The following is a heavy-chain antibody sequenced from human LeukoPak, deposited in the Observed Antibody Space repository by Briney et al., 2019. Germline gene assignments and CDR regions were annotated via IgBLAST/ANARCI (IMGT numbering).Heavy chain of an antibody. CDR2: IKQDGSEK. Sequence: GGSLGLSCAASGFTFSSYAMNWVRQAPGKGLEWVANIKQDGSEKYYVDSVKGRFTISRDNAKNSLYLQMNSLRAEDTAVYYCARDHTTMVRGVIINTGAFDIWGQGTMVTVSS. CDR3: ARDHTTMVRGVIINTGAFDI. V-gene: IGHV3-7*01. J-gene: IGHJ3*02. D-gene: IGHD3-10*01. CDR1: GFTFSSYA.